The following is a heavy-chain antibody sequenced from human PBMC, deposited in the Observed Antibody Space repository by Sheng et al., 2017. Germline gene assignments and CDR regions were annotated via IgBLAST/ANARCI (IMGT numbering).Heavy chain of an antibody. CDR2: IYYSGST. D-gene: IGHD3-3*01. V-gene: IGHV4-61*01. CDR1: GGSVSSGSYY. CDR3: ATSRGDFWSGYLPDY. J-gene: IGHJ4*02. Sequence: QVQLQESGPGLVKPSETLSLTCTVSGGSVSSGSYYWSWIRQPPGKGLEWIGYIYYSGSTNYNPSLKSRVTISVDTSKNQFSLKLSSVTAADTAVYYCATSRGDFWSGYLPDYWGQGTLVTVSS.